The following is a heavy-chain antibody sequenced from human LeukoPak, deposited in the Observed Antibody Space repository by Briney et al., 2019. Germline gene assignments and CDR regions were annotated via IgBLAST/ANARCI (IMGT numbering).Heavy chain of an antibody. Sequence: PGGSLRLSCAASGFTFSNYAMNWVRQAPGKGLEWISYIRSTSSTIYHADSVKGRFTISRDNAKNSLYLQMNSLRDEDTAVYYCARSYSFDYWGQGTLVTVSS. CDR3: ARSYSFDY. J-gene: IGHJ4*02. D-gene: IGHD2-21*01. CDR1: GFTFSNYA. CDR2: IRSTSSTI. V-gene: IGHV3-48*02.